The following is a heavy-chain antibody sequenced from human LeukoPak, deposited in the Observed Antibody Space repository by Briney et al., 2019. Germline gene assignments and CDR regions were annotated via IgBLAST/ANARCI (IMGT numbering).Heavy chain of an antibody. Sequence: PGGSLRLSCAASGFTFSSYGMHWVRQAPGKGLEWVAFIRYDGSNKYYAGSVKGRFTISRDNSKNTLYLQMNSLRAEDTAVYYCAKGMVLRYFDWETTPFDYWGQGTLVTVSS. CDR2: IRYDGSNK. J-gene: IGHJ4*02. CDR3: AKGMVLRYFDWETTPFDY. V-gene: IGHV3-30*02. D-gene: IGHD3-9*01. CDR1: GFTFSSYG.